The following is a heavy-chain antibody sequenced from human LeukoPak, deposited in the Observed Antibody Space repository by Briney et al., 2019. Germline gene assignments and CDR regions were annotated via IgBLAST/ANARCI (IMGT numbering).Heavy chain of an antibody. CDR3: ASDSSGYYWYYFDY. D-gene: IGHD3-22*01. CDR1: GGSISSGGYY. V-gene: IGHV4-30-2*01. J-gene: IGHJ4*02. CDR2: IYHSGST. Sequence: SETLSLTCTVSGGSISSGGYYWSWIRQPPGKGLEWIGYIYHSGSTYYNPSLKSRVTISVDRSKNQFSLKLSSVTAADTAVYYCASDSSGYYWYYFDYWGQGTLVTVSS.